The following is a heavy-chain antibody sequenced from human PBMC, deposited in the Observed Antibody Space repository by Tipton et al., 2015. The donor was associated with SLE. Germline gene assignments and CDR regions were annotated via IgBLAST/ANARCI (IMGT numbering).Heavy chain of an antibody. Sequence: SLRLSCTVSSYSISSGYFWSWIRQPPGKGLEWIGEINHSGSTNYNPSLKSRVTISVDTSKNQFSLKLSSVTAADTAVYYCARGVTYSSSSYYYYYYMDVWGKGTTVTVSS. J-gene: IGHJ6*03. D-gene: IGHD6-6*01. CDR2: INHSGST. CDR3: ARGVTYSSSSYYYYYYMDV. CDR1: SYSISSGYF. V-gene: IGHV4-4*02.